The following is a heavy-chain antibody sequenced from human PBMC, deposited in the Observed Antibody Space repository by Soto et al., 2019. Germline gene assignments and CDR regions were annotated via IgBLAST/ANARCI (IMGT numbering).Heavy chain of an antibody. J-gene: IGHJ4*02. CDR1: GFTFSSYW. Sequence: EVQLVESGGGLVQPGGSLGLSCAASGFTFSSYWMHWVRQVPGKGLMWISRINSDGTNTNYADSVKGRFTISRDNAKNTLYLQMNSLRSEDTAVYYCVRDGWSGGNSPFDYWGQGTLVTVSS. V-gene: IGHV3-74*01. CDR3: VRDGWSGGNSPFDY. D-gene: IGHD2-15*01. CDR2: INSDGTNT.